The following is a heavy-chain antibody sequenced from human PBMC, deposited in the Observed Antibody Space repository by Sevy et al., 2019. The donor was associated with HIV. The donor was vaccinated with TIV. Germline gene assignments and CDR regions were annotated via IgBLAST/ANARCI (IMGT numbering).Heavy chain of an antibody. Sequence: GGSLRLSCAASGFTFSTYRMTWVRQAPGTGLEWVANIKYDGSEKYYVDSVKGRFTISRDNAKNSLYLQMNSLRAEDTAVYYCARDLAHGSEDYGDYYFDYWGQGTLVTVSS. CDR2: IKYDGSEK. CDR1: GFTFSTYR. D-gene: IGHD4-17*01. V-gene: IGHV3-7*01. CDR3: ARDLAHGSEDYGDYYFDY. J-gene: IGHJ4*02.